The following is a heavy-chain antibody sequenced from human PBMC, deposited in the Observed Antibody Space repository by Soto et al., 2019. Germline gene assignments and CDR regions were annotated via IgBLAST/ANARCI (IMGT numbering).Heavy chain of an antibody. J-gene: IGHJ5*02. CDR2: ISKSGSII. Sequence: GGSLRLSCAASGFTFSDYYMSWLRQPPGKGLEWVSYISKSGSIIHFADSVKGRFAISRDNAKNTLYLQMSSLRAEDTALYYCARDLSTYSHYYDASSSETWFDAWGQGTLATVSS. CDR3: ARDLSTYSHYYDASSSETWFDA. D-gene: IGHD3-16*01. CDR1: GFTFSDYY. V-gene: IGHV3-11*01.